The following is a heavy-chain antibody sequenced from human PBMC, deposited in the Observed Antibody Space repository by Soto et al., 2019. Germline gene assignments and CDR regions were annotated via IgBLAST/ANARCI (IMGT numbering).Heavy chain of an antibody. Sequence: QVQLVQSGAEVKKPGSSVKVSCKASGGTFSSYAISWVRQAPGQGLEWMGGIIPIFGTANYAQKFQGRVTITADESTSTAYMELSSLRSEDTAVYYCARAYCSGGSCYSRSYYYYGMDVWGQGTTVTVSS. CDR2: IIPIFGTA. CDR1: GGTFSSYA. D-gene: IGHD2-15*01. V-gene: IGHV1-69*01. CDR3: ARAYCSGGSCYSRSYYYYGMDV. J-gene: IGHJ6*02.